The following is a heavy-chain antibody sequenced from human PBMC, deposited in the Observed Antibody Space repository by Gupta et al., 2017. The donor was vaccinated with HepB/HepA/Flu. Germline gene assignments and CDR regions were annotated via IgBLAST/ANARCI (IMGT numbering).Heavy chain of an antibody. CDR1: GGSFSGYY. CDR3: VSGGYSSGWYGIFDY. D-gene: IGHD6-19*01. J-gene: IGHJ4*02. Sequence: QVQLQQWGAGLLKPSETLSLTCAVYGGSFSGYYWSWIRQPPGKGLEWIGEINHSGRTNYNPSLKSRVTISVDTSKNQFSLKLSSVTAADTAVYYCVSGGYSSGWYGIFDYWGQGTLVTGSS. V-gene: IGHV4-34*01. CDR2: INHSGRT.